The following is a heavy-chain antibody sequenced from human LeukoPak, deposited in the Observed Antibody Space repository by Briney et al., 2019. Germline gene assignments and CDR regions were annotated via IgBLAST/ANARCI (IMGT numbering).Heavy chain of an antibody. CDR1: GYTFTGYY. Sequence: ASVKVSCKASGYTFTGYYMHWVRQATGQGLEWMGWMNPNSGNTGYAQKFQGRVTMTRNTSISTAYMELSSLRSEDTAVYYCAREGYFDWDDAFDIWGQGTMVTVSS. D-gene: IGHD3-9*01. V-gene: IGHV1-8*02. J-gene: IGHJ3*02. CDR2: MNPNSGNT. CDR3: AREGYFDWDDAFDI.